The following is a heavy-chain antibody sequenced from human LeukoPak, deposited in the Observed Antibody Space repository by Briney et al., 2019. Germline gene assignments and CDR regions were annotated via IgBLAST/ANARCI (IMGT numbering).Heavy chain of an antibody. CDR1: GVTFSGYS. CDR3: ARVRSVGGNPHAFNI. V-gene: IGHV3-21*01. J-gene: IGHJ3*02. CDR2: ITATSLHI. D-gene: IGHD4-23*01. Sequence: PGGSLTLSCAASGVTFSGYSMNWVRQAPGKGLEWVSAITATSLHIYYADSVKGRFTISRDNAKNSLHLQMNSLRVEDTALYYCARVRSVGGNPHAFNIWGQGTMVTVSS.